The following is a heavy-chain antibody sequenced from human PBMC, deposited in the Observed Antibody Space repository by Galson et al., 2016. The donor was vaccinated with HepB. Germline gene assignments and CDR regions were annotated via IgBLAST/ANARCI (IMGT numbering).Heavy chain of an antibody. D-gene: IGHD1-7*01. V-gene: IGHV3-7*01. Sequence: LRLSCAASGFTFSNTWMNWVRQAPGKGLEWVANIKYDGTEQNYADSVKGRFTISRDNAKNSVDLQMFRLRADDTAVYYCARRNSLDDWGQGALVTVSS. J-gene: IGHJ4*02. CDR2: IKYDGTEQ. CDR3: ARRNSLDD. CDR1: GFTFSNTW.